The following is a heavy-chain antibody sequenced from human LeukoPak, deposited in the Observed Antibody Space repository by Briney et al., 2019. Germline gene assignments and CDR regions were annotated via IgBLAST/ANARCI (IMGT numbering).Heavy chain of an antibody. Sequence: SETLSLTCAVYGGSFSGYYWSWIRQPPGKGLEWIGEINHSGSTYYNPSLKSRVTMSVDRSRNQFSLKPSSVTAADTAVYFCARHVDYESSFDYWGQGTLVTVSS. CDR3: ARHVDYESSFDY. J-gene: IGHJ4*02. D-gene: IGHD3-16*01. V-gene: IGHV4-34*01. CDR1: GGSFSGYY. CDR2: INHSGST.